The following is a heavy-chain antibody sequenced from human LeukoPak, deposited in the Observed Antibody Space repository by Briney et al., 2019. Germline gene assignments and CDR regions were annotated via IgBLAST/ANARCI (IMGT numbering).Heavy chain of an antibody. Sequence: ASVKVSCKASGYTFTGYYMHWVRQAPGQGLEWMGWINPNSGGTNYAQKFQGRVTMTRDTSISTAYMELSRLRSDDTAVYYCARLAYCGGDCYFDYWGQGTLVTVSS. CDR2: INPNSGGT. D-gene: IGHD2-21*01. J-gene: IGHJ4*02. CDR1: GYTFTGYY. CDR3: ARLAYCGGDCYFDY. V-gene: IGHV1-2*02.